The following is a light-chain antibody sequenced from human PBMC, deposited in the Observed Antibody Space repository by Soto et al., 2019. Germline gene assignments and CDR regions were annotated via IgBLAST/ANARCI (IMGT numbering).Light chain of an antibody. J-gene: IGKJ1*01. CDR1: QNVGYW. CDR2: AAS. V-gene: IGKV1-39*01. CDR3: QQSYIIPWT. Sequence: DIQMTQSPSTLSASVGDRVTITCRASQNVGYWLAWYQQRPGKAPNFLIYAASSLQSGVPSRFSGSGSGTDFTLTISSLQPEDFATYYCQQSYIIPWTLGQGTKVDIK.